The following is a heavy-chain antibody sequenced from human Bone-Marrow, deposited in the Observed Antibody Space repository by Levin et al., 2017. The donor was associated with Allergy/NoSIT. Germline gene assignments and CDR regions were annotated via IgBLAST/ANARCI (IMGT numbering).Heavy chain of an antibody. J-gene: IGHJ4*02. CDR2: INHSGST. CDR3: ARDPQEVDTAMVQGIHFDY. D-gene: IGHD5-18*01. Sequence: SETLSLTCAVYGGSFSGYYWSWIRQPPGKGLEWIGEINHSGSTNYNPSLKSRVTISVDTSKNQFSLKLSSVTAADTAVYYCARDPQEVDTAMVQGIHFDYWGQGTLVTVSS. CDR1: GGSFSGYY. V-gene: IGHV4-34*01.